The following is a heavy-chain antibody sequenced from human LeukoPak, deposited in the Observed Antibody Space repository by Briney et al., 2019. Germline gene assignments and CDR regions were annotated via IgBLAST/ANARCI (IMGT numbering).Heavy chain of an antibody. CDR2: IRYDGGNK. D-gene: IGHD2-15*01. V-gene: IGHV3-30*02. Sequence: PGGSLRLSCAASGFTFSTYGMNWVRQAPGKGLDWVAYIRYDGGNKNYADSVKGRFTISRDNSKNTLYVQMNSLRPEDTAVYYCARDWWGERYFDLWGRGTLVTVSS. CDR3: ARDWWGERYFDL. CDR1: GFTFSTYG. J-gene: IGHJ2*01.